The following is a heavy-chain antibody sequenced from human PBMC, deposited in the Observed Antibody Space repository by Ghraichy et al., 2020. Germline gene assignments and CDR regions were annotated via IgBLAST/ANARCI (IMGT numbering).Heavy chain of an antibody. V-gene: IGHV4-30-4*08. CDR1: GVSVSGGYF. Sequence: SETLSLTCTVSGVSVSGGYFWSWIRQPPGRGLEWIGYIYYSGSTYYNPSLRSRVTISVGTSKKQFSLKLSSVTAADTAVYYCARTPDTSSGFSYDYFYYYVDVWGKGTTVTVS. D-gene: IGHD5-18*01. CDR3: ARTPDTSSGFSYDYFYYYVDV. CDR2: IYYSGST. J-gene: IGHJ6*03.